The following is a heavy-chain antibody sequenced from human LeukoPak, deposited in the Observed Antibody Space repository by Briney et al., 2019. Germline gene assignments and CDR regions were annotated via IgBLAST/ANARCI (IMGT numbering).Heavy chain of an antibody. CDR3: ARGGGDTAMVTPDDAFDI. CDR1: GYTFTGYY. D-gene: IGHD5-18*01. CDR2: INPNSGGT. V-gene: IGHV1-2*02. Sequence: GASVKVSCKASGYTFTGYYMHWVRQAPGQGLEWMGWINPNSGGTNYAQKFQGRVTMTRDTSISTAYMELSRLRSDDTAVYYCARGGGDTAMVTPDDAFDIWGQGTMATVSS. J-gene: IGHJ3*02.